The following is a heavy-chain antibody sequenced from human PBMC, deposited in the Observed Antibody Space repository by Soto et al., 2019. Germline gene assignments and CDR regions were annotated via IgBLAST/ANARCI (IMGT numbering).Heavy chain of an antibody. CDR3: ARDPEYSYGYN. CDR2: INAGNGNT. V-gene: IGHV1-3*01. D-gene: IGHD5-18*01. CDR1: GYSFTSYA. Sequence: GASVKVSCKASGYSFTSYAMHWVRQAPGQRLEWMGWINAGNGNTKYSQKFQGRVTITRDTSASTAYMELSSLRSEDTAVYYCARDPEYSYGYNWGQGTLVTVSS. J-gene: IGHJ4*02.